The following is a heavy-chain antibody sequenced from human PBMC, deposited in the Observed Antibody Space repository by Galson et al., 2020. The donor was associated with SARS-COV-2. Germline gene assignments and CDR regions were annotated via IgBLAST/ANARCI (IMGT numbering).Heavy chain of an antibody. D-gene: IGHD6-6*01. CDR3: ARDPPFPDCIAARLAGPWILLGLDV. Sequence: ASVKVSCKASGYTFTSYGISWVRQAPGQGLEWMGWISAYNGNTNYAQKLQGRVTMTTDTSTSTAYMELRSLRSDDTAVYYCARDPPFPDCIAARLAGPWILLGLDVWGKGTTVTVSS. CDR1: GYTFTSYG. V-gene: IGHV1-18*01. CDR2: ISAYNGNT. J-gene: IGHJ6*04.